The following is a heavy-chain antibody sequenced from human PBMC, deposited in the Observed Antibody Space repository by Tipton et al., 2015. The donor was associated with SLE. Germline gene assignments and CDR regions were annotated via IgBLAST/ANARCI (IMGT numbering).Heavy chain of an antibody. J-gene: IGHJ6*03. D-gene: IGHD6-13*01. CDR3: ARTRQQLDGDYYYYMDV. Sequence: TLSLTCTVSGDSIRNENYYWGWFCQPPGKGLEWIAAIYYDETTYYNTSLDSRATISVDMSKNQFSLNLRSVTAADTAVYFCARTRQQLDGDYYYYMDVWGKGTTVIVSS. CDR2: IYYDETT. CDR1: GDSIRNENYY. V-gene: IGHV4-39*01.